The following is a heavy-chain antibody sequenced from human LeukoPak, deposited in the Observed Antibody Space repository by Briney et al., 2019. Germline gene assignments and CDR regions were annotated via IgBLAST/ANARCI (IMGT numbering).Heavy chain of an antibody. D-gene: IGHD6-13*01. CDR2: ISSSSCYK. V-gene: IGHV3-21*01. J-gene: IGHJ5*02. Sequence: PGGSLRLSCAASGFTFSSYSMNWVRQAPGKGLDGVSSISSSSCYKYYADSVKGRYTISSNNAKNSMNLQMNSLSAKDTAVYYCARDVAAAGYNGFDPWGQGTLVTVSS. CDR1: GFTFSSYS. CDR3: ARDVAAAGYNGFDP.